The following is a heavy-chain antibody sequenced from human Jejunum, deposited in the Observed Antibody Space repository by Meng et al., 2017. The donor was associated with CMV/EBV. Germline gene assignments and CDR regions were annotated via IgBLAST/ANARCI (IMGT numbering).Heavy chain of an antibody. J-gene: IGHJ4*02. D-gene: IGHD1-26*01. Sequence: SVTASEFSVSRNNMTWVRQAPGKGLEWVSAIYSGNTTYYADSVKGRFTISRDNSKNTLYLQMNSLRAEDTAVYYCAKKYSGSFDYWGQGTLGTVSS. CDR1: EFSVSRNN. V-gene: IGHV3-53*01. CDR2: IYSGNTT. CDR3: AKKYSGSFDY.